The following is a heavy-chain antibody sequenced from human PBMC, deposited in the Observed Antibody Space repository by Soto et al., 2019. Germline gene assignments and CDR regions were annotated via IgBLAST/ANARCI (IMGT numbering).Heavy chain of an antibody. D-gene: IGHD3-10*01. CDR3: ARDLYGSGDDWYGMVF. J-gene: IGHJ6*02. CDR2: IIPIFGTA. Sequence: ASVKVSCKASGGTFSSYAISWVRQAPGQGLEWMGGIIPIFGTANYAQKFQGRVTITADESTSTAYMELSSLRSEDTAVYYCARDLYGSGDDWYGMVFWGQGTTVTVSS. CDR1: GGTFSSYA. V-gene: IGHV1-69*13.